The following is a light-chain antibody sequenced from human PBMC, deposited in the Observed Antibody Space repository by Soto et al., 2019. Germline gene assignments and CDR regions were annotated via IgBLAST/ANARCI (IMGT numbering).Light chain of an antibody. J-gene: IGLJ2*01. Sequence: QSVLTQPPSASGTPGXXXXXXXSGSSSNIGGTNYAYWYQQLPGAAPKLLMHSNNLRPSGVPERISGSKSGTSASLAISGLRSEDEAVYYCASWDDRLGAVIFGGGTKLTVL. CDR1: SSNIGGTNY. V-gene: IGLV1-47*02. CDR2: SNN. CDR3: ASWDDRLGAVI.